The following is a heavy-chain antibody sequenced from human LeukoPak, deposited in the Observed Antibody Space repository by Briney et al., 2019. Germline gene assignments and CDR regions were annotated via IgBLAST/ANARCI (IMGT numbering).Heavy chain of an antibody. V-gene: IGHV3-23*01. D-gene: IGHD3-10*01. CDR3: AKDSVWFGEVDYMDV. CDR1: GFTFSSSA. CDR2: ISGSGDRT. Sequence: PGGSLRLSCAASGFTFSSSAMSWVRQAPGKGLEWVSTISGSGDRTYYADSVKGRFTISRDNSKNTLYLQMNSLRAEDTAVYYCAKDSVWFGEVDYMDVWGKGTTVTISS. J-gene: IGHJ6*03.